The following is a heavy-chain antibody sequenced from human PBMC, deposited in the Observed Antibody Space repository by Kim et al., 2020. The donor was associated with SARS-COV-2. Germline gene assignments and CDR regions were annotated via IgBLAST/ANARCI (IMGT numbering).Heavy chain of an antibody. D-gene: IGHD3-22*01. CDR1: GFTFSSYS. CDR3: AREKYPYDSSPLDY. V-gene: IGHV3-21*01. CDR2: ISSSSSYI. Sequence: GGSLRLSCAASGFTFSSYSMNWVRQAPGKGLEWVSSISSSSSYIYYADSVKGRFTISRDNAKNSLYLQMNSLRAEDTAVYYCAREKYPYDSSPLDYWGQGTLVTVSS. J-gene: IGHJ4*02.